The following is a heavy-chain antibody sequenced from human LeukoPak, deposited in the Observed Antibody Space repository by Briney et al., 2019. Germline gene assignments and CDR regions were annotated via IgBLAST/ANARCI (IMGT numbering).Heavy chain of an antibody. Sequence: PGGSLRLSCAASGFTFSSYAMHWVRQAPGKGLEWVAVISYDGSNKYYADSVKGRFTISRDNSKNTLYLQMNSLRAEDTAIYYCVADFDYWGQGTLVTVS. CDR1: GFTFSSYA. V-gene: IGHV3-30-3*01. D-gene: IGHD6-19*01. CDR3: VADFDY. CDR2: ISYDGSNK. J-gene: IGHJ4*02.